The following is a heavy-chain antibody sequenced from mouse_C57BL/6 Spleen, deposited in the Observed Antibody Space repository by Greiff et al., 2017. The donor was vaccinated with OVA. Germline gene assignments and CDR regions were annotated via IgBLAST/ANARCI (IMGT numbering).Heavy chain of an antibody. J-gene: IGHJ2*01. CDR3: ARSGTVVATDY. V-gene: IGHV1-80*01. Sequence: QVQLQQSGAELVKPGASVKISCTASGYAFSSYWMNWVKQRPGKGLEWIGQIYPGDGDTKYNGKFKGKATLTADKSSSTAYMQLSSLTAEDAAVYFCARSGTVVATDYWGQGTTLTVSS. CDR2: IYPGDGDT. CDR1: GYAFSSYW. D-gene: IGHD1-1*01.